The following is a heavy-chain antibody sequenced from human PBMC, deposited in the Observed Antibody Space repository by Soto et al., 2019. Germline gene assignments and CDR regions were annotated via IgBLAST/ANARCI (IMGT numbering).Heavy chain of an antibody. CDR1: GGTFSSYT. Sequence: QVQLVQSGAEVKKPGSSVKVSCKASGGTFSSYTISWVRQAPGQGLEWMGRIIPILGIANYAQKFQGRVTITADKSTSTAYMELSSLRSEDTAVYYCARLYGALRGAFDIWGQGTMVTVSS. V-gene: IGHV1-69*02. CDR2: IIPILGIA. CDR3: ARLYGALRGAFDI. D-gene: IGHD2-2*02. J-gene: IGHJ3*02.